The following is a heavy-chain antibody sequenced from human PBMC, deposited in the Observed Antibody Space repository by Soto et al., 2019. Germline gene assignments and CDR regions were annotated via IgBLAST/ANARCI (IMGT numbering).Heavy chain of an antibody. D-gene: IGHD2-8*01. CDR3: ARTPDCTNGVCSAGFDY. V-gene: IGHV3-11*06. CDR1: GFTFSDYY. J-gene: IGHJ4*02. CDR2: ISSSSSYT. Sequence: GGSLRPSCAASGFTFSDYYMSWIRQAPGKGLEWVSYISSSSSYTNYADAVKGRFTISRDNAKNSLYLQMNSLRAEDTAVYYCARTPDCTNGVCSAGFDYWGQGTLVTVSS.